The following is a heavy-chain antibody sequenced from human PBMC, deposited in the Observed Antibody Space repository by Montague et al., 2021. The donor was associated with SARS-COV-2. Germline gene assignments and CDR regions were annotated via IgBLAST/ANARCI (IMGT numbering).Heavy chain of an antibody. J-gene: IGHJ6*02. V-gene: IGHV4-4*07. CDR2: ICTSGST. CDR3: EGCHVSPEDGMDI. CDR1: GDSISSYL. Sequence: SETLSLTCTVSGDSISSYLWNWIRQPPGKGLQWIGRICTSGSTNYNPSLKSRVTVSVDTSKNQFSLSLTSVTAADTAVYYCEGCHVSPEDGMDIWGQGTTVTVSS.